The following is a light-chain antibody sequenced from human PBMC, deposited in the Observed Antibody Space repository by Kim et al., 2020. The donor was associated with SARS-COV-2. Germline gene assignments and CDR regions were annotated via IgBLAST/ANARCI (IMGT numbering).Light chain of an antibody. CDR1: SGNLASNY. J-gene: IGLJ3*02. CDR3: QSYDSSTHWV. Sequence: KTVTIACTGSSGNLASNYVQGYQQRPGSAPTTVIYEDNQRPSGVPDRFSGSIDASANSASLTISGLKTDDEADYYCQSYDSSTHWVFGGGTKVTVL. CDR2: EDN. V-gene: IGLV6-57*02.